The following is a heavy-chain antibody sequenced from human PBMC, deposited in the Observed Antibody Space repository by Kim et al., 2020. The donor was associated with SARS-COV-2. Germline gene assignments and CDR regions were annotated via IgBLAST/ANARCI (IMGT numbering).Heavy chain of an antibody. CDR3: ARGEERTTVVPIDY. CDR1: GFTFSDYS. Sequence: GGSLRLSCAASGFTFSDYSMNWVRQAPGKGLEWVSYISSSSGTIYYTDSVKGRFTISRDNAKNSLYLQMNSLRDEDTAVYYCARGEERTTVVPIDYWGQGTLVTVSS. D-gene: IGHD4-17*01. J-gene: IGHJ4*02. V-gene: IGHV3-48*02. CDR2: ISSSSGTI.